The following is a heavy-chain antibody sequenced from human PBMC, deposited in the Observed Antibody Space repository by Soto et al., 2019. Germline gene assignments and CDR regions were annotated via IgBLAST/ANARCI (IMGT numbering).Heavy chain of an antibody. V-gene: IGHV4-30-4*01. Sequence: PSETLSLTCSVSGDSISNLDYFWAWIRQPPGQALEYIGYIYKSATTYYNPSFESRVSIYVDTSKSQFYLNVTAVTAADTAVYFCARGRYCLTGRCFPNWFDSWGQGALVTVSS. CDR2: IYKSATT. J-gene: IGHJ5*01. D-gene: IGHD7-27*01. CDR3: ARGRYCLTGRCFPNWFDS. CDR1: GDSISNLDYF.